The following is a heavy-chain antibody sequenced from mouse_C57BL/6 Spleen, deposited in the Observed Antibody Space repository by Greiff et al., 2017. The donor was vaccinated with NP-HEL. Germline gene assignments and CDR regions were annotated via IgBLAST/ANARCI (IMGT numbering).Heavy chain of an antibody. V-gene: IGHV14-4*01. CDR2: IDPANGDT. D-gene: IGHD6-1*01. J-gene: IGHJ1*03. CDR1: GFNIKDDY. CDR3: TTRRWQGDD. Sequence: EVKLVESGAELVRPGASVKLSCTASGFNIKDDYMHWVKQRPEQGLEWIGWIDPANGDTEYASKFQGKATITADTSSNTAYLQLSSLTSEDTAVYYCTTRRWQGDDWGKGTTVTVSS.